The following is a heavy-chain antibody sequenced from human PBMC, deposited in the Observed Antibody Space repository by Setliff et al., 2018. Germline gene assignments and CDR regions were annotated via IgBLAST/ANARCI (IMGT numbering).Heavy chain of an antibody. J-gene: IGHJ4*02. V-gene: IGHV4-4*08. Sequence: PSETLSLTCTVSGGSISPHYWIWIRQSPGKGLEWIGYIFHTGSTNYNPSLRSRVSISVDTSKNHFSLRLSSVAATDTAVYYCARGPPDFVVVPAAAKFDYWGPGTLVTVSS. CDR2: IFHTGST. CDR3: ARGPPDFVVVPAAAKFDY. CDR1: GGSISPHY. D-gene: IGHD2-2*01.